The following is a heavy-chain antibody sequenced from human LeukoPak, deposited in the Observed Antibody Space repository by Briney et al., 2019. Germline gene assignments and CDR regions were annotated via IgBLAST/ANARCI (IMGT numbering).Heavy chain of an antibody. CDR1: GFTFSSYA. D-gene: IGHD1-26*01. V-gene: IGHV3-23*01. CDR2: ISGSGGST. Sequence: GGSLRLSCAASGFTFSSYAMSWVRQAPGKGLEWVSAISGSGGSTYYADSVKGRFTISRDNSKNTLYLQMNSLRAEDTAVYYCARDPRGSYPDSDAFDIWGQGTMVTVSS. CDR3: ARDPRGSYPDSDAFDI. J-gene: IGHJ3*02.